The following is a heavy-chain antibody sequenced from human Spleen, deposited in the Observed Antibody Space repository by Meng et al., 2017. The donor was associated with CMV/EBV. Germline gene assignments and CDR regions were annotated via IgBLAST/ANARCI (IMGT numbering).Heavy chain of an antibody. CDR3: ARESGGMDV. J-gene: IGHJ6*02. Sequence: SVKGSCKASGGTFSNYAISWVRQAPGQGLEWMGGIIPIVGVANYAQRLQGRLIITADISTSTAYMELSSLIPEDTAVYYCARESGGMDVWGPCTLVPLSS. CDR2: IIPIVGVA. V-gene: IGHV1-69*10. CDR1: GGTFSNYA.